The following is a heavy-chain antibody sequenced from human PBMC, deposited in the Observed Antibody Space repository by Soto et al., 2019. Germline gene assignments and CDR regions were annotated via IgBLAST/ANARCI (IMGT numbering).Heavy chain of an antibody. CDR1: GYTFTSYG. D-gene: IGHD3-3*01. CDR2: IRAYNGNT. V-gene: IGHV1-18*01. Sequence: QVQLVQSGAEVKKPGASVKVSCKASGYTFTSYGISWVRQAPGQGLEWMGGIRAYNGNTNYAQKLQGRVTMTTDTSTSTAYMELRSLRSDDTAVYYCAREKELRFLEWSHYGMDVWGQWTTGTVSS. CDR3: AREKELRFLEWSHYGMDV. J-gene: IGHJ6*02.